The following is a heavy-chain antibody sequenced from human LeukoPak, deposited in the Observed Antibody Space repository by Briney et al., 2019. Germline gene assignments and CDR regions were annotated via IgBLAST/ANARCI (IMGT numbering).Heavy chain of an antibody. CDR3: ARGLGTYYDSSGPLDAFDI. D-gene: IGHD3-22*01. J-gene: IGHJ3*02. CDR2: ISYDGSNK. Sequence: GGSLRLSCAASGFTFSSYAMHWVRQAPGKGLEWVAVISYDGSNKYYADSVKGRFTISRDNSKNTLYLQMNSLRAEDTAVYYCARGLGTYYDSSGPLDAFDIWGQGTMVTVSS. CDR1: GFTFSSYA. V-gene: IGHV3-30-3*01.